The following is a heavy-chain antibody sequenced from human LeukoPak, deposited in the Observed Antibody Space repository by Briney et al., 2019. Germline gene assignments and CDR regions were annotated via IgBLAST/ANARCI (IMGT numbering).Heavy chain of an antibody. Sequence: GGSLRLSCAASGFTFSSYGMHWVRQAPGKGLEWVAFIRYDGSNKYYADSVKGRFTISRDNSKNTLYLQMNSLRAEDTAVYYCAKDPDRTYYYYYMDVWGKGTTVTVSS. CDR1: GFTFSSYG. J-gene: IGHJ6*03. V-gene: IGHV3-30*02. D-gene: IGHD3-22*01. CDR2: IRYDGSNK. CDR3: AKDPDRTYYYYYMDV.